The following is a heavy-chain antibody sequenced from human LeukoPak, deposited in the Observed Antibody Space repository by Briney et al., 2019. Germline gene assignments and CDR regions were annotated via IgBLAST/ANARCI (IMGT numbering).Heavy chain of an antibody. D-gene: IGHD3-10*01. CDR2: TSHIDTST. CDR3: ARVRDYYGPGTYPYFDY. CDR1: GYSFNNYW. Sequence: GESLQISCKGSGYSFNNYWIAWVRQMPGKGLELMGITSHIDTSTTYSPSFQGRLSVSVDKSITTAFLHWSSLQASDTAMYYCARVRDYYGPGTYPYFDYWGQGSLVTVSS. J-gene: IGHJ4*02. V-gene: IGHV5-51*01.